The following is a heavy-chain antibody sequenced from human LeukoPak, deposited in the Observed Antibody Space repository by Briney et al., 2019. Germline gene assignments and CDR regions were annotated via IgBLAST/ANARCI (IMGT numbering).Heavy chain of an antibody. CDR3: ARLDNWNGYYFDY. D-gene: IGHD1-20*01. CDR2: IYYTGST. J-gene: IGHJ4*02. V-gene: IGHV4-39*01. Sequence: SETLSLTCTVSGGSIGSSSHFWGWIRQPPGKGLEWIGSIYYTGSTYHNSSLKSRLTISVDTSKNQFSLKLSSVTAADTAVFYCARLDNWNGYYFDYWGQGTLVTDSS. CDR1: GGSIGSSSHF.